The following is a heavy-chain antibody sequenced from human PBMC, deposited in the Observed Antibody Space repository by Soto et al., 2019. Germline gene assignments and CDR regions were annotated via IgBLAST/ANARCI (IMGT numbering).Heavy chain of an antibody. D-gene: IGHD3-16*01. Sequence: QVQLVQSGAEVKKPGASVKVSCKASGYTFTNFGISWVRQAPGQGREWMGWISAYNGNTNSAQKFQDRVTMTTDTSTSTAYMELRSLRSNVTAIYYCARGGSPIDYWCQGTLVTVSS. J-gene: IGHJ4*02. CDR1: GYTFTNFG. CDR2: ISAYNGNT. CDR3: ARGGSPIDY. V-gene: IGHV1-18*01.